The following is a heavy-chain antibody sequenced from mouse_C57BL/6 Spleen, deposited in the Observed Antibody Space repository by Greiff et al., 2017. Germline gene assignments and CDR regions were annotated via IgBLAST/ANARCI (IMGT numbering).Heavy chain of an antibody. CDR3: ARLFTTVVASDY. J-gene: IGHJ2*01. D-gene: IGHD1-1*01. CDR1: GFTFSSYG. V-gene: IGHV5-6*01. Sequence: EVMLVESGGDLVKPGGSLKLSCAASGFTFSSYGMSWVRQTPDKRLEWVATLSSGGSYTYYPDSVKGRFTISRDNAKNTLYLQMSSLKSEDTAMYYCARLFTTVVASDYWGQGTTLTVSS. CDR2: LSSGGSYT.